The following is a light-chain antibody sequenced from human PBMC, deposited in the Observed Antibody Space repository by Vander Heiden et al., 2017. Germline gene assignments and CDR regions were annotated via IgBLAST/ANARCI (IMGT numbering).Light chain of an antibody. CDR3: CSYAGSYCYV. J-gene: IGLJ1*01. CDR2: DVS. CDR1: SCYVRGYHY. V-gene: IGLV2-11*01. Sequence: QSALTPPRSASGSPGQSVTISCTRPSCYVRGYHYVSVYQQPPRTAPKLMIYDVSKRPSGVPDRFSGSKAGNTASLTISGLQAEDEADYYCCSYAGSYCYVFGTGTKVTVL.